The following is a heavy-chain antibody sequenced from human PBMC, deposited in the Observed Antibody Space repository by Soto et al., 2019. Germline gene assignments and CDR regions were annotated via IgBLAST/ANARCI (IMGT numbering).Heavy chain of an antibody. J-gene: IGHJ4*02. D-gene: IGHD4-17*01. CDR1: GASISSSSYY. V-gene: IGHV4-39*01. CDR2: IYYRGST. Sequence: PSETLSLTCTVSGASISSSSYYWGWIRQPPGKELEWIGSIYYRGSTYYNTSLKSRDTISVDKSKKQYTLKLSTMTAVDTAVYYCARQARYGDYSTAFDYWGQGTRVTVS. CDR3: ARQARYGDYSTAFDY.